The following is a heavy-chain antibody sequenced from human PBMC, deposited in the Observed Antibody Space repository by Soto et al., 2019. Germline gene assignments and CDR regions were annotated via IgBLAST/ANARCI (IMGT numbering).Heavy chain of an antibody. CDR1: GFTFSTYW. Sequence: GGSLRLSCAASGFTFSTYWMSWVRQSPGKGLEWVANIKRDGSENNYVDSVKGRFTISSDNAKNSLYLQMNSLRAEDTAVYYCARELGYCSGGRCYSGAFDIWGQGTMVTVSS. CDR3: ARELGYCSGGRCYSGAFDI. D-gene: IGHD2-15*01. CDR2: IKRDGSEN. V-gene: IGHV3-7*01. J-gene: IGHJ3*02.